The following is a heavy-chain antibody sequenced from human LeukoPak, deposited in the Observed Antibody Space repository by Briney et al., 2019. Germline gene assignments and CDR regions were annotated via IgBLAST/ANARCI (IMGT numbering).Heavy chain of an antibody. Sequence: SETLSLTCTVSGGSISSYYWSWIRQPPGKGLEWIGYIYYSGSTYYNPSLKSRVTISVDTSKNQFSLKLSSVTAADTAVYYCARAGSIYYDSSGPFFDIWGQGTMVTVSS. CDR3: ARAGSIYYDSSGPFFDI. D-gene: IGHD3-22*01. CDR2: IYYSGST. J-gene: IGHJ3*02. V-gene: IGHV4-59*08. CDR1: GGSISSYY.